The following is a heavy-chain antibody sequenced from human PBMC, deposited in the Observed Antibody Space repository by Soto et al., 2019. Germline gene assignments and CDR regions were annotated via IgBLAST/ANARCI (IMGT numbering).Heavy chain of an antibody. CDR3: LTDNCSGGRGTGCDV. V-gene: IGHV3-15*01. J-gene: IGHJ6*04. D-gene: IGHD2-15*01. CDR1: RFTFSNAW. Sequence: EVQLVESGGGLVKPGGSLRLSCAASRFTFSNAWMSWVRQAPGKGLEWIGRIKSKTDGGTTDYAGPVKGRVSIARDDSKNTLFLQMHSLKTEDTAGYYCLTDNCSGGRGTGCDVWGKGSTVCVSS. CDR2: IKSKTDGGTT.